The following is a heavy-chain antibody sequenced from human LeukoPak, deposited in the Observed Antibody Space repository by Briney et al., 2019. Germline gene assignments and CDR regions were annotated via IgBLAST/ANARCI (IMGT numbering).Heavy chain of an antibody. D-gene: IGHD4/OR15-4a*01. CDR2: LKSKADGGTI. Sequence: GGSLRLSCEALGFNISNAWMSWVRQTPGKGLEWVGRLKSKADGGTIDFAAPVTDRFTISRDDSKNLMHLQPNSLKTEDSGVYFCTTDRLFFQHWGQGTVVTVS. CDR3: TTDRLFFQH. J-gene: IGHJ1*01. V-gene: IGHV3-15*01. CDR1: GFNISNAW.